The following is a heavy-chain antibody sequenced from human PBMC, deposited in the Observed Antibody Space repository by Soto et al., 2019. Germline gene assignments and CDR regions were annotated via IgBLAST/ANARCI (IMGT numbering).Heavy chain of an antibody. V-gene: IGHV1-69*01. J-gene: IGHJ6*02. Sequence: QVQLVQSGAEVKKPGSSVKVSCKASGGSFSSYAISWVRQAPGQGLEWMGGIIPIVGTGNYAQNFQGRVTITADESTSTAYMALSRLRSEQTAMYYCARDLRAAGRPGMDVWGQGTTVTVSS. CDR2: IIPIVGTG. D-gene: IGHD6-13*01. CDR1: GGSFSSYA. CDR3: ARDLRAAGRPGMDV.